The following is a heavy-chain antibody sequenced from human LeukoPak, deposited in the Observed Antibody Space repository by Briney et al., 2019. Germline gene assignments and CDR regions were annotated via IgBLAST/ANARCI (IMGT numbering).Heavy chain of an antibody. Sequence: GGSLRLSCAASGFTFSIYAMHWVRQAPGKGLEGVAFIRYDGSNKYYADSVKGRFTISRDNSKNTLYLQMNSLRAEDTAVYYCAKVYDSQDGGFDYWGQGTLVTVSS. CDR3: AKVYDSQDGGFDY. CDR2: IRYDGSNK. J-gene: IGHJ4*02. V-gene: IGHV3-30*02. D-gene: IGHD3-9*01. CDR1: GFTFSIYA.